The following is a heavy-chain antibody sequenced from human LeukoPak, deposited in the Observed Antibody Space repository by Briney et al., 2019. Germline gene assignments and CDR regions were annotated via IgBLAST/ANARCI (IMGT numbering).Heavy chain of an antibody. CDR1: GFTFSSYA. CDR2: ISYDGSNK. J-gene: IGHJ5*02. D-gene: IGHD3-3*01. V-gene: IGHV3-30*04. CDR3: ARWGGQYDFWSGYYSLHH. Sequence: GGSLRLSCAASGFTFSSYAMHWVRQAPGKGLEWVAVISYDGSNKYYADSVKGRFTISRDNSKNTLYLQMNSLRAEDTAVYYCARWGGQYDFWSGYYSLHHWGQGTLVTVSS.